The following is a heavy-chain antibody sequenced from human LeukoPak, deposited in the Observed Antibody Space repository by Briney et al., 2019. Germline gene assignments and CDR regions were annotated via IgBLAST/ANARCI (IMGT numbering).Heavy chain of an antibody. D-gene: IGHD6-13*01. CDR2: IYYSGSI. CDR1: GGSIRSYY. Sequence: PSETLSLTCTVSGGSIRSYYWSWIRQPPGKGLEWIAYIYYSGSINYNPSLKSRVTISVDTSKNQFSLKLSSVTAADTAVYYCARVYYSNSYDYWYFDLWGRGTLVTVSS. V-gene: IGHV4-59*01. CDR3: ARVYYSNSYDYWYFDL. J-gene: IGHJ2*01.